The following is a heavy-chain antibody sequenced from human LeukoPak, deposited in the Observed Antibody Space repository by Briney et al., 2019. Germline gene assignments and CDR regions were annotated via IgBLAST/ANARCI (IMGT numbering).Heavy chain of an antibody. CDR3: ARGRRLRGRNWNPIPDGMDV. Sequence: KPSGSLSLPFAVYGGSFSGYYWSWVRPPPRKGLELVGGISHSGSTNYNPSHKRRVTISVDTSKNQFSLKLSSETAADTAVYYCARGRRLRGRNWNPIPDGMDVWGQGTTVTVSS. D-gene: IGHD1-1*01. CDR1: GGSFSGYY. J-gene: IGHJ6*02. CDR2: ISHSGST. V-gene: IGHV4-34*01.